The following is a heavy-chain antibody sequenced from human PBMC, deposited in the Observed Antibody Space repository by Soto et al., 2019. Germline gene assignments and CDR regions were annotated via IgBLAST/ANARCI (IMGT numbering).Heavy chain of an antibody. V-gene: IGHV4-39*01. J-gene: IGHJ6*02. D-gene: IGHD3-16*02. CDR2: IYYSGAA. CDR3: ARRGGEGTYPLYYALDV. CDR1: GASISSSNSY. Sequence: PSETLSLTCAVSGASISSSNSYWAWIRQPPGKGLEWIANIYYSGAAYYNPSLTSRVTISLDTSKNQFSLKLTSVTVADTAVYYCARRGGEGTYPLYYALDVWGQGTTVTVSS.